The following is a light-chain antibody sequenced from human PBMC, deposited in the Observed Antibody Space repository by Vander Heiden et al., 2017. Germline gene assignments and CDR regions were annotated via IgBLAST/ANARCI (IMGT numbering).Light chain of an antibody. Sequence: EIVLTQSPGTLSLSPGERATLSCRASQSISSSYLAWYQQKPGQSPRLLIYGASTRATGIPDRFGGSGSGTDFTLTISRLEPEDFALYYCQHYGTSGSTFGQGTKLEIK. J-gene: IGKJ2*02. CDR3: QHYGTSGST. V-gene: IGKV3-20*01. CDR2: GAS. CDR1: QSISSSY.